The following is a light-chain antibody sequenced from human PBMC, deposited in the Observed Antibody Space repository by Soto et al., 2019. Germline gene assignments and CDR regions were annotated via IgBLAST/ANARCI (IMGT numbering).Light chain of an antibody. CDR2: EVS. CDR1: SSDVGGYNY. Sequence: QSVLTQPPSSSGSPGQSVTISCTGTSSDVGGYNYVSWYQQHPGKAPKLMMYEVSTRPSGVPDRFSGSNSGNTASLTVSGVQAEDEADYYCSSYAGSNRFGVFGGGTKLTVL. J-gene: IGLJ2*01. V-gene: IGLV2-8*01. CDR3: SSYAGSNRFGV.